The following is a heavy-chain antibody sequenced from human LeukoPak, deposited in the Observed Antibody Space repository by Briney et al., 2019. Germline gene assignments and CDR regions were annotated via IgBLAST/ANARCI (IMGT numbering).Heavy chain of an antibody. D-gene: IGHD3-16*01. CDR3: VTDHRDSVWGTWRGGIPSRYFES. J-gene: IGHJ4*02. CDR2: INWSGDHT. V-gene: IGHV3-20*04. CDR1: GFTFDNYD. Sequence: GGSLRLSCTASGFTFDNYDMNWVRQAPGKGLEWVSAINWSGDHTDYAESVKGQFTISRDNAKNSLFMHLTSLRAEDTAFYYCVTDHRDSVWGTWRGGIPSRYFESWGQGTLVTVSS.